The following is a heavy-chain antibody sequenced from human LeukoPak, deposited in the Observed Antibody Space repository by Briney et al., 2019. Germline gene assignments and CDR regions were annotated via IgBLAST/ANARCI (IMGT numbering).Heavy chain of an antibody. D-gene: IGHD3-22*01. CDR3: ARGYASYYYDSSGYYPF. Sequence: ASVKVSCKASGYTFTGYYMHWVRQAPGQGLEWMGWINPNSGGTNYAQKFQGRVTMTRDTSISTAYMELSRLRSDGTAVYYCARGYASYYYDSSGYYPFWGQGTLVTVSS. V-gene: IGHV1-2*02. CDR2: INPNSGGT. CDR1: GYTFTGYY. J-gene: IGHJ4*02.